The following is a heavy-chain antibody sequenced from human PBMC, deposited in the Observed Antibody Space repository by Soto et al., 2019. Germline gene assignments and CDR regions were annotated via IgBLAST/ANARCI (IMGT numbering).Heavy chain of an antibody. CDR2: IKSKTDGGTT. CDR1: GFTFSNAW. J-gene: IGHJ4*02. D-gene: IGHD2-21*01. V-gene: IGHV3-15*01. CDR3: TTDQVRARGCGY. Sequence: EVQLVESGGGLVKPGGSLRLSCAASGFTFSNAWRSWVRQAPGKGLEWVGRIKSKTDGGTTDYAAPVKGRFTISRDDSKNTLYLQMNSLKTEDTAVYYCTTDQVRARGCGYWGQGTLVTVSS.